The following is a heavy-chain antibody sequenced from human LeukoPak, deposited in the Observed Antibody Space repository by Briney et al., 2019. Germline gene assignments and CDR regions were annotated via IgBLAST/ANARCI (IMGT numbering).Heavy chain of an antibody. D-gene: IGHD3-22*01. CDR3: ARGRNGEGLVVVTIQYYLDY. CDR2: INHSGST. Sequence: SETLSLTCAVYGGSFSGYYWSWIRQPPGKGLEWIGEINHSGSTNYNPSLKSRVTISVDTSKNQFSLKLSSVTAADTAVYYCARGRNGEGLVVVTIQYYLDYWGQGTLVTVSS. V-gene: IGHV4-34*01. J-gene: IGHJ4*02. CDR1: GGSFSGYY.